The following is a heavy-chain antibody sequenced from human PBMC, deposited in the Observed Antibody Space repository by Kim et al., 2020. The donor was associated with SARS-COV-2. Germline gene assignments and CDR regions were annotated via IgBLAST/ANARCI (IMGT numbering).Heavy chain of an antibody. V-gene: IGHV1-18*01. CDR1: GYTFTNYG. CDR3: ARDASKYCSRTSCYSGYYYYGMGV. D-gene: IGHD2-2*01. J-gene: IGHJ6*02. Sequence: ASVKVSCKASGYTFTNYGVSWVRQAPGQGLEWMGWISLYNDKTNYAQKFQGRVTLTADTSTSTAYMELRSLRSDDTAVYYCARDASKYCSRTSCYSGYYYYGMGVWGQGTTVTVSS. CDR2: ISLYNDKT.